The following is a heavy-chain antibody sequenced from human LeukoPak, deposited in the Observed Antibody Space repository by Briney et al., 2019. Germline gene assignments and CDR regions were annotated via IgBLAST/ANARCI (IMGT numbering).Heavy chain of an antibody. CDR3: ARHMGIAAPFDY. D-gene: IGHD6-13*01. J-gene: IGHJ4*02. CDR1: AGSFSSYA. V-gene: IGHV1-69*05. Sequence: SVKVSCKASAGSFSSYAISWVRQAPGQGLEWMGGIIPIFGTANYAQKFQGRVTITTDESTSTAYMELRSLRSEDTAVYYGARHMGIAAPFDYWGQGTLVTVPS. CDR2: IIPIFGTA.